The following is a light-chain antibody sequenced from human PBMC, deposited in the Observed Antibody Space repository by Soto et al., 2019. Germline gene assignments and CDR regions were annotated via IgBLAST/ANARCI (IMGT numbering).Light chain of an antibody. V-gene: IGLV1-40*01. J-gene: IGLJ1*01. CDR3: QSFDSRLSGSV. CDR2: GNT. CDR1: RANIGAGCD. Sequence: QSVLTEPPSVSWGPWQRDTISCTVSRANIGAGCDVHWYHQLPGTAPNVLIYGNTNRPSGVPDRFSGSQSGTSASLAITGLQAEDAADYYCQSFDSRLSGSVFGPGTQVPV.